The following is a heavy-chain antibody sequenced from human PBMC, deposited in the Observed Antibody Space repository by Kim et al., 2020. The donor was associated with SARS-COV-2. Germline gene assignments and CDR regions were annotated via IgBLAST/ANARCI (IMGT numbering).Heavy chain of an antibody. J-gene: IGHJ1*01. CDR1: GYTFTSYY. CDR2: INPSGGST. D-gene: IGHD2-21*01. CDR3: ARGNRWTVPYCGGDCYSANDDGGPHIEYFQH. V-gene: IGHV1-46*01. Sequence: ASVKVSCKASGYTFTSYYMHWVRQAPGQGLEWMGIINPSGGSTSYAQKFQGRVTMTRDTSTSTVYMELSSLRSEDTAVYYCARGNRWTVPYCGGDCYSANDDGGPHIEYFQHWGQGTLVTVSS.